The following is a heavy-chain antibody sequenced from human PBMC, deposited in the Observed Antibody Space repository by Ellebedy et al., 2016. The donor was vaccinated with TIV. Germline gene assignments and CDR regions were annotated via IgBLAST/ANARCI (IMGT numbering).Heavy chain of an antibody. Sequence: GESLKISCAASGFPFSSYPMSWVRQAPGKGLEWVSTISHTGRRTYYADSVEGRFTISRDTSKKTLYLQMNSLRAEDTAIYYCAKGRGGGSDSSAPRYYFDYWGLGTLVTVSS. CDR1: GFPFSSYP. CDR2: ISHTGRRT. CDR3: AKGRGGGSDSSAPRYYFDY. D-gene: IGHD3-22*01. J-gene: IGHJ4*02. V-gene: IGHV3-23*01.